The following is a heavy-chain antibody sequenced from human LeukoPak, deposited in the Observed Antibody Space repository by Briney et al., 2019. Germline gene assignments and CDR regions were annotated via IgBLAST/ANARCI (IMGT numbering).Heavy chain of an antibody. J-gene: IGHJ5*02. CDR2: ISAYNGNT. CDR1: GYTFTSYG. V-gene: IGHV1-18*01. CDR3: ARDVSLPRWFDP. Sequence: ASVKVSCKASGYTFTSYGISWVRQAPGQGLEWMGWISAYNGNTNYAQKLLGRVTMTTDTSTSTAYMELRSLRSDDTAVYYCARDVSLPRWFDPWGQGTLVTVSS.